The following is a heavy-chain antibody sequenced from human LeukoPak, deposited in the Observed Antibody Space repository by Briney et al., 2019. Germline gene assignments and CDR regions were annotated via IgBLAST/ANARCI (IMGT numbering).Heavy chain of an antibody. CDR2: IKQDGSEK. Sequence: PGGSLRLSCVASGFTFSTYWMSWVRQAPGKGLEWVATIKQDGSEKYYVDSVKGRFTVSRDNAKNSLFLQMNSLRDEDTAVYYCATSSIALAGTVDYWGQGTLVTVSS. J-gene: IGHJ4*02. CDR3: ATSSIALAGTVDY. D-gene: IGHD6-19*01. CDR1: GFTFSTYW. V-gene: IGHV3-7*02.